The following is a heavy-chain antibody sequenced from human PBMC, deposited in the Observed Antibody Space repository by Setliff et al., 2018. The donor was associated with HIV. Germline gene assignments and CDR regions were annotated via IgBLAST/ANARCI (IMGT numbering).Heavy chain of an antibody. J-gene: IGHJ6*02. Sequence: GGSLRLSCAASGMTFSNYWMQWVRQTPGKGLEWVARIKGDESRIGYADSVKGRFTISRDNAKNILYLNMNSLRAEDTGVYYCAKDRSDLAANIDYYYYFGFDVWGQGITVTVSS. CDR3: AKDRSDLAANIDYYYYFGFDV. D-gene: IGHD6-6*01. CDR1: GMTFSNYW. CDR2: IKGDESRI. V-gene: IGHV3-74*01.